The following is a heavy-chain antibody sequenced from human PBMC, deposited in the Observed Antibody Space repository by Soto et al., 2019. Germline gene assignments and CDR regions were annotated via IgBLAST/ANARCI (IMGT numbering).Heavy chain of an antibody. CDR2: IIPIFGTA. D-gene: IGHD6-13*01. CDR1: GGTFSSYA. V-gene: IGHV1-69*01. CDR3: ARGGWSAAAGTGYFDL. J-gene: IGHJ2*01. Sequence: QVQLVQSGAEVKKPGSSVKVSCKASGGTFSSYAISWVRQAPGQGLEWMGGIIPIFGTANYAQKFQGRVTITADESTRTAYMELSSLRSEDTAVYYCARGGWSAAAGTGYFDLWGRGTLVTVSS.